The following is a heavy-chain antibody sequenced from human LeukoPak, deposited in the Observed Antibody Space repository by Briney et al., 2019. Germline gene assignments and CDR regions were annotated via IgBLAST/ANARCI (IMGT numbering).Heavy chain of an antibody. V-gene: IGHV3-64D*06. J-gene: IGHJ1*01. CDR1: GFTFSSYA. Sequence: PGGSLRLSCSASGFTFSSYAMHWVRQAPGKGLEYVSAISSNGGSTYYADSVKGRFTISRDNSKNTLYLQMSSLRAEDTAVYYCVKGDYGDYLYFQHWGQGTLVTVSS. CDR3: VKGDYGDYLYFQH. CDR2: ISSNGGST. D-gene: IGHD4-17*01.